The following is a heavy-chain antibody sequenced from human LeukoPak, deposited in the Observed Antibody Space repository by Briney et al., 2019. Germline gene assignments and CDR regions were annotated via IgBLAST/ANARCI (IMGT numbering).Heavy chain of an antibody. CDR2: INPSGGST. CDR1: GYTFTSYY. CDR3: ARAPRSRAVGDTTGWFDP. J-gene: IGHJ5*02. D-gene: IGHD1-26*01. Sequence: VASVKVSCKASGYTFTSYYMHWVRQAPGQGLEWMGIINPSGGSTSYAQKFQGRVTMTRDTSTSTVYMELSSLRSEDTAVYYCARAPRSRAVGDTTGWFDPWRQGTLVTVSS. V-gene: IGHV1-46*01.